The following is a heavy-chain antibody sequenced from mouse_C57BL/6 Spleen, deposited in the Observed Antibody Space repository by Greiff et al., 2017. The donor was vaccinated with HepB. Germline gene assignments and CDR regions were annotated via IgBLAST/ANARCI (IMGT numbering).Heavy chain of an antibody. Sequence: VQLQQPGAELVKPGASVKLSCKASGYTFTSYWMHWVKQRPGQGLEWIGMIHPNSGSTNYNEKFKSKATLTVDKSSSTAYMQLSSLTSEDSAVYDCAVTYDGYYYFDYWGQGTTLTVSS. CDR2: IHPNSGST. CDR3: AVTYDGYYYFDY. V-gene: IGHV1-64*01. CDR1: GYTFTSYW. J-gene: IGHJ2*01. D-gene: IGHD2-3*01.